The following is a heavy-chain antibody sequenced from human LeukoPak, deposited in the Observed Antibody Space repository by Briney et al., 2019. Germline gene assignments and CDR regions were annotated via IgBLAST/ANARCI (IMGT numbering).Heavy chain of an antibody. CDR1: GGSISSSSYY. Sequence: SETLSLTCTVSGGSISSSSYYWGWMRQPPGKGLEWVAAIDGSGINTFYADSVQGRFTISRDNSKNTLFLQMNSLSAEDTAVYYCARDNAAWGQGTPVTVSS. V-gene: IGHV4-39*02. CDR3: ARDNAA. J-gene: IGHJ4*02. CDR2: IDGSGINT. D-gene: IGHD2-2*01.